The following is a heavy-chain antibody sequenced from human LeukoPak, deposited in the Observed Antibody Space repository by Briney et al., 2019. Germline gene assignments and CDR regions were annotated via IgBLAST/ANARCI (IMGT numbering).Heavy chain of an antibody. CDR2: INPSGGST. Sequence: ASVKVSCKASGYTFTIYYMHWVRQAPGQGLEWMGIINPSGGSTSYAQKFQGRVTMTRDTSTSTVYMELSSLRSEDTAVYYCARDQGLWFGEFYYYGMDVWGQGTTVTVSS. V-gene: IGHV1-46*01. CDR1: GYTFTIYY. CDR3: ARDQGLWFGEFYYYGMDV. D-gene: IGHD3-10*01. J-gene: IGHJ6*02.